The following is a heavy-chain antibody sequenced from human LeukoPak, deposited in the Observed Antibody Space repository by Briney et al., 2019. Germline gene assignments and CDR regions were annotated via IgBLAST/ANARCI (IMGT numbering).Heavy chain of an antibody. D-gene: IGHD1-26*01. CDR2: IYSSGST. CDR1: GGSFSDYY. CDR3: ASMYSGTYGGIDY. Sequence: PSETLSLTCAVYGGSFSDYYWNWIRQPPGKGLEWIGRIYSSGSTNYNPSLKSRVTLSVATSKNQFSLKLSSVTAADTAVYYCASMYSGTYGGIDYWGQGTLVTVSS. V-gene: IGHV4-59*10. J-gene: IGHJ4*02.